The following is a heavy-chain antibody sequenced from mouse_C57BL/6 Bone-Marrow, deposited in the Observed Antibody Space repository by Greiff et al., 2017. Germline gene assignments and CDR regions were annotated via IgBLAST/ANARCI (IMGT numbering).Heavy chain of an antibody. CDR2: IAPSDRYT. CDR3: AREYDYDSAWFAY. Sequence: QVQLQQPGAELVKPGASVKLSCKASGYTFTSYWMQWVHQRPGQGLEWIGEIAPSDRYTNYNQKFKGKATLTVDTSSSTAYMQLSSLTSEDSAVYYCAREYDYDSAWFAYWGQGTLVTVSA. J-gene: IGHJ3*01. CDR1: GYTFTSYW. V-gene: IGHV1-50*01. D-gene: IGHD2-4*01.